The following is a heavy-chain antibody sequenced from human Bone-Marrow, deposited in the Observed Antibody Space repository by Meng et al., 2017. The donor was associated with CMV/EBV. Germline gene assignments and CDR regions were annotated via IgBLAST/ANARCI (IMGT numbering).Heavy chain of an antibody. Sequence: ASVKVSCKASGYTFTSYGISWVRQAPGQGLEWMGWISAYNGNTNYAQKLQGRVTMTTDTSTSTAYMELRSLGSDDTAVYYCARDERLAIFPPEGMDVWGQGTTVTISS. J-gene: IGHJ6*02. CDR2: ISAYNGNT. CDR3: ARDERLAIFPPEGMDV. D-gene: IGHD3-9*01. CDR1: GYTFTSYG. V-gene: IGHV1-18*01.